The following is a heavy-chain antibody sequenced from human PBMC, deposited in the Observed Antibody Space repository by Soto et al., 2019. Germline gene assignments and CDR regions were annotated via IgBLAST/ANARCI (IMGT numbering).Heavy chain of an antibody. V-gene: IGHV1-18*04. Sequence: APVKVSCKASGDTFRTYGISWGRHAPGPGLEWMGWIRAYNGNTDYAQKFQGRVTMTTDTSTSTGYMELRSLRFDDTAVYYCAYTGGSYDYYYYYGMDVWGQGTTVTVSS. J-gene: IGHJ6*02. CDR2: IRAYNGNT. CDR3: AYTGGSYDYYYYYGMDV. D-gene: IGHD3-10*01. CDR1: GDTFRTYG.